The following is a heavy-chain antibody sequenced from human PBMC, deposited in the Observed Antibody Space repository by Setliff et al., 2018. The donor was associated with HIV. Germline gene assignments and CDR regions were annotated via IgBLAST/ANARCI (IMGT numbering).Heavy chain of an antibody. V-gene: IGHV4-4*02. CDR1: GGSISSVNW. J-gene: IGHJ6*04. CDR2: LYHDGNI. Sequence: SETLSLTCAVSGGSISSVNWWTWVRQPPGRGLEWIGSLYHDGNIYYNPSLKSRVTILEDTSKNHISLSLTSVTAEDTAVYFCGRIYYDFWSGQTDVWDKGTAVTVSS. D-gene: IGHD3-3*01. CDR3: GRIYYDFWSGQTDV.